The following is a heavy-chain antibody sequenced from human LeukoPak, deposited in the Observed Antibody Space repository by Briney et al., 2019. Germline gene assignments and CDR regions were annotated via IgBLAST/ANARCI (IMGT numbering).Heavy chain of an antibody. V-gene: IGHV3-30-3*01. D-gene: IGHD5-12*01. J-gene: IGHJ4*02. Sequence: GGSLRLSCAASGFTFSSYAMHWVRQAPGKGLEWVAVISYDGSNKYYADSVKGRFTISRDNSKNTLYLQMNSLRAEDTAVYYCARELSSVATILSDYWGQGTLVTVSS. CDR3: ARELSSVATILSDY. CDR2: ISYDGSNK. CDR1: GFTFSSYA.